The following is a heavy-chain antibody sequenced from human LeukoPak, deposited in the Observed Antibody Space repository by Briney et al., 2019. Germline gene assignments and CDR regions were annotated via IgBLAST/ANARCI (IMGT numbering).Heavy chain of an antibody. CDR3: ARNSAVATSRSWFDP. V-gene: IGHV4-59*08. D-gene: IGHD6-19*01. Sequence: SETLSLTCSAFDGSISNYYWSWIGQPPGKGLDWIGYAYYSASTTYNPSLESRVTISVDTSKNQFSLKLTAVTAADTAVYYCARNSAVATSRSWFDPWGQGTLVTVSS. CDR1: DGSISNYY. J-gene: IGHJ5*02. CDR2: AYYSAST.